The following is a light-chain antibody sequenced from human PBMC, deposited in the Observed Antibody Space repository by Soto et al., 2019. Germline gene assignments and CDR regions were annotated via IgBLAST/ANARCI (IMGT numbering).Light chain of an antibody. J-gene: IGLJ1*01. CDR3: KSYAGSNTYV. CDR1: KNDIGVYDF. CDR2: EVV. V-gene: IGLV2-8*01. Sequence: QSFLTQPPSASGYPGQSVTISCTGTKNDIGVYDFVSWYQHHPGKAPRLIIYEVVQRPSGVPDRFSGSKSGNTASLTVSGLQSADEADYFCKSYAGSNTYVFGSGTKVTVL.